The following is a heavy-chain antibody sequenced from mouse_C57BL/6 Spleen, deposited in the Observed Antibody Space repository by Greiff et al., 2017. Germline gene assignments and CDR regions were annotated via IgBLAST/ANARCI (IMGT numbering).Heavy chain of an antibody. CDR2: IYPGDGDT. V-gene: IGHV1-80*01. Sequence: QVQLKQSGAELVKPGASVKISCKASGYAFSSYWMNWVKQRPGKGLEWIGQIYPGDGDTNYNGKFKGKATLTADKSSSTAYLQLSSLTSEDSAVYFCARSGPSIPGAMDDWGQGTSGTVSS. CDR1: GYAFSSYW. J-gene: IGHJ4*01. D-gene: IGHD3-1*01. CDR3: ARSGPSIPGAMDD.